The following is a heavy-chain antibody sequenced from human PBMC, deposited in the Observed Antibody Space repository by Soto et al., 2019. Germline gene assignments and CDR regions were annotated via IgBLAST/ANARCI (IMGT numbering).Heavy chain of an antibody. Sequence: QVQLVQSGAEVKKPGASVKVSCKASGYTFTSYGISWVRQAPGQGLEWMGWISAYNGNTNYAQKLQGRVTMTTDTPTSTAYMELRSLRSDDTAVYYCERDGIELSRIIMPAPYYSYYMDVWGKGTTVTVSS. CDR3: ERDGIELSRIIMPAPYYSYYMDV. V-gene: IGHV1-18*01. D-gene: IGHD1-26*01. CDR2: ISAYNGNT. CDR1: GYTFTSYG. J-gene: IGHJ6*03.